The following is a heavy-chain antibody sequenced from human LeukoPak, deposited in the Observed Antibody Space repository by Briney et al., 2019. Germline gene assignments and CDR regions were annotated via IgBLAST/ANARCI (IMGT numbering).Heavy chain of an antibody. V-gene: IGHV4-59*01. CDR1: GGSISSYY. Sequence: PSETLSLTCTVSGGSISSYYWSWIRQPPGKGLEWIGYIYYSGSTNYNPSLKSRVTISVDTSKNQFSLKLSSVTAADTAVHYCARETYYYDSSGRDAFDIWGQGTMVTVSS. D-gene: IGHD3-22*01. CDR2: IYYSGST. J-gene: IGHJ3*02. CDR3: ARETYYYDSSGRDAFDI.